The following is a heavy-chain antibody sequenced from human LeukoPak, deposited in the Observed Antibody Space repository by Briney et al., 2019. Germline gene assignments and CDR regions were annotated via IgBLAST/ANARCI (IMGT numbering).Heavy chain of an antibody. CDR3: ARGSWLQYY. CDR2: IYYSGST. D-gene: IGHD5-24*01. V-gene: IGHV4-59*01. J-gene: IGHJ4*02. CDR1: GGSFSGYY. Sequence: SETLSLTCAVYGGSFSGYYWSWIRQPPGKGLEWIGYIYYSGSTNYNPSLKSRVTISVDTSKNQFSLKLSSVTAADTAVYYCARGSWLQYYWGQGTLVTVSS.